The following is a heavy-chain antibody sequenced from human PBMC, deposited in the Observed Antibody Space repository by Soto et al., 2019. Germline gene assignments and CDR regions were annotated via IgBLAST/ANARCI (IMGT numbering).Heavy chain of an antibody. CDR1: GGTFSSYT. V-gene: IGHV1-69*02. D-gene: IGHD3-10*01. CDR3: AGGDNNYYYLDV. Sequence: QVQLVQSGAEVKKPGSSVKVSCKASGGTFSSYTISWVRQAPGQGLEWMGRIIPILGIANYAQKFQGRVTITADKSTSTAYMELSSLRSEYTAVYYCAGGDNNYYYLDVWGKGTTDTVSS. CDR2: IIPILGIA. J-gene: IGHJ6*03.